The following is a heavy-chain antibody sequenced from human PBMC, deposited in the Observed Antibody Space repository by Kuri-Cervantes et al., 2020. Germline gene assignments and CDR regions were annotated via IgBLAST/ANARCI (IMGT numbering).Heavy chain of an antibody. CDR3: ARGVNVVVTAPVVDY. J-gene: IGHJ4*02. Sequence: LSLTCAASGFTFSSYGMHWVRQTPGKGLEWVAVISYDGSDKYYADSVKGRFTISRDNSKNTLYLQMNSLRAEDTAVYYCARGVNVVVTAPVVDYWGQGTLVTVSS. CDR2: ISYDGSDK. V-gene: IGHV3-30*03. D-gene: IGHD2-21*02. CDR1: GFTFSSYG.